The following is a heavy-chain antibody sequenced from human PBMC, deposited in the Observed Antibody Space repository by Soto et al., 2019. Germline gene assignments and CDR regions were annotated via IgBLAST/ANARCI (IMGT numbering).Heavy chain of an antibody. CDR1: GYTFTSYD. Sequence: ASVKVSCKASGYTFTSYDINWVRQATGQGLEWMGWMNPNSGNTGYAQKFQGRVTMTRNTSISIAYMELSSLRSEDTAVYYCARVRFYSSSRYYYYMDVWGKGTTVTVSS. CDR3: ARVRFYSSSRYYYYMDV. D-gene: IGHD6-6*01. J-gene: IGHJ6*03. CDR2: MNPNSGNT. V-gene: IGHV1-8*02.